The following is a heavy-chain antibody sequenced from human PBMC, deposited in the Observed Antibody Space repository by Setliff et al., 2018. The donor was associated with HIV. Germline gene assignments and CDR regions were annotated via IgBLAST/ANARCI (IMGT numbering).Heavy chain of an antibody. CDR1: GFSFRNSFYN. CDR3: ARRLSANSFDY. D-gene: IGHD1-7*01. CDR2: IYYSGTT. Sequence: SETLSLTCSVSGFSFRNSFYNWGWIRQPPGKGLEWIGTIYYSGTTYYNPSLKSRVTMSIDTSQNQFSLKLTSVTATDTAVYYCARRLSANSFDYWGQGTLVTVSS. J-gene: IGHJ4*02. V-gene: IGHV4-39*01.